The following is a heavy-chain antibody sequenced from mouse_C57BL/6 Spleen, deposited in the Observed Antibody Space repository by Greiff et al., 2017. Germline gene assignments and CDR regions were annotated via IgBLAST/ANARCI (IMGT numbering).Heavy chain of an antibody. CDR2: ISGGGGNT. V-gene: IGHV5-9*01. D-gene: IGHD2-5*01. CDR1: GFTFSSYT. J-gene: IGHJ1*03. Sequence: EVKLVQSGGGLVKPGGSLKLSCAASGFTFSSYTMSWVRQTPEKRLEWVATISGGGGNTYYPDSVKGRFTFTRDNAKNTLYLQKSSLRYDDTAFYYCARRECSNYEYFDFWGKGTTVTVSS. CDR3: ARRECSNYEYFDF.